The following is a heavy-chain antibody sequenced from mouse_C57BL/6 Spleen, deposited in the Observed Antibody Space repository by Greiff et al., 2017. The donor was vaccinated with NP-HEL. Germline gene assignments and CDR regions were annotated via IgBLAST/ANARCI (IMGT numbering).Heavy chain of an antibody. CDR3: ALWGFDY. J-gene: IGHJ2*01. Sequence: QVQLQQSGAELVKPGASVKISCKASGYTFTDYFINWVKQRPGQGLEWIGKISPGSGSTYYNEKFKGKATLTADKSSSTAYMQLSSLTSEDSAVYFCALWGFDYWGQVTTLTVSS. CDR1: GYTFTDYF. CDR2: ISPGSGST. D-gene: IGHD1-1*02. V-gene: IGHV1-77*01.